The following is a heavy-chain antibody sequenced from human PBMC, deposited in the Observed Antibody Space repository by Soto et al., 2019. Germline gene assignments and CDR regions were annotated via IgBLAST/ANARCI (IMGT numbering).Heavy chain of an antibody. Sequence: QVQLVESGGGVVQPGRSLRLSCAASGFTFSSYAMHWVRQAPGKGLEWVAVISYDGSNKYYADSVKGRFTISRDNSKNTLYLQMNSLRAEDTAVYYCASFYDSSGAFDIWGQGTMVTVS. D-gene: IGHD3-22*01. CDR2: ISYDGSNK. CDR1: GFTFSSYA. V-gene: IGHV3-30-3*01. CDR3: ASFYDSSGAFDI. J-gene: IGHJ3*02.